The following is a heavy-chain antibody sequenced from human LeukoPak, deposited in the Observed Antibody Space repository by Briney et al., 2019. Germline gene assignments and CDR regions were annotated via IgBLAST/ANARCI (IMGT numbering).Heavy chain of an antibody. CDR3: ARLGHYDYVWGSYPRIFDI. Sequence: SETLSLTCTVSGASISSYYWSWIRQSAGKGLEWIGLIYTSGTTNYNPSLKSRVTMSVDTSKNQFSLKLSSVTAADTAVYYCARLGHYDYVWGSYPRIFDIWGQGTMVTVSS. CDR2: IYTSGTT. J-gene: IGHJ3*02. D-gene: IGHD3-16*02. CDR1: GASISSYY. V-gene: IGHV4-4*07.